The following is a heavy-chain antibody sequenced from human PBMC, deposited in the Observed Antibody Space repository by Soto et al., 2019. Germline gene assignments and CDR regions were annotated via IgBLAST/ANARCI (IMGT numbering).Heavy chain of an antibody. CDR1: GFTFSSYA. Sequence: GGSLRLSCAASGFTFSSYAMSWVRQAPGKGLEWVSAISGSGGSTYYADSVKGRFTISRDNSKNTLYLQMNSLRAEDTAVYYCAKGGCSGCICFILQSYNSTDFCGQGIMGTGS. V-gene: IGHV3-23*01. J-gene: IGHJ6*02. D-gene: IGHD2-15*01. CDR2: ISGSGGST. CDR3: AKGGCSGCICFILQSYNSTDF.